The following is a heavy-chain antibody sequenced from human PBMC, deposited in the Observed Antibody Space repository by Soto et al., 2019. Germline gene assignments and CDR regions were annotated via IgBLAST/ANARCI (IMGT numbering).Heavy chain of an antibody. Sequence: EVQLVESGGGLVQPGGSLRLSCAASGFTFSSYSMNWVRQAPGKGLEWVSYISSSSSTIYYADSVKGRFTISRENAKNSLYLQMNSLRAEHTAVYYCARYNSGPGPAPDYWGQGTLVTVSS. CDR3: ARYNSGPGPAPDY. J-gene: IGHJ4*02. D-gene: IGHD5-12*01. CDR2: ISSSSSTI. CDR1: GFTFSSYS. V-gene: IGHV3-48*01.